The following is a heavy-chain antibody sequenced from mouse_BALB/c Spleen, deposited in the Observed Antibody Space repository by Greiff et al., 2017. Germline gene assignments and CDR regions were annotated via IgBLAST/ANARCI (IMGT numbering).Heavy chain of an antibody. CDR2: ISYSGST. Sequence: EVKLQESGPGLVKPSQSLSLTCTVTGYSITSDYAWNWIRQFPGNKLEWMGYISYSGSTSYNPSLKSRISITRDTSKNQFFLQLNSVTTEDTATYYCASSYDGYYSAWFAYWGQGTLVTVSA. D-gene: IGHD2-3*01. V-gene: IGHV3-2*02. CDR1: GYSITSDYA. CDR3: ASSYDGYYSAWFAY. J-gene: IGHJ3*01.